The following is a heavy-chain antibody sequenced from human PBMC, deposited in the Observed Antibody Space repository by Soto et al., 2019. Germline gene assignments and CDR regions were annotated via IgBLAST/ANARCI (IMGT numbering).Heavy chain of an antibody. Sequence: GGSLRLSCAASGFTFSDHYMDWVRQAPGKGLEWVGRTRNKANSYTTEYAASVKGRFTISRDGSKNSLYLQMNSLKTEDTAVYYCARERYPITIFGVRDSGMDVWGQGTTVTVSS. CDR2: TRNKANSYTT. D-gene: IGHD3-3*01. J-gene: IGHJ6*02. V-gene: IGHV3-72*01. CDR3: ARERYPITIFGVRDSGMDV. CDR1: GFTFSDHY.